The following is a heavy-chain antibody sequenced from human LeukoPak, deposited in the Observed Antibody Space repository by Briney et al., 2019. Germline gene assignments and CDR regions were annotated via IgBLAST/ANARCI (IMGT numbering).Heavy chain of an antibody. J-gene: IGHJ5*02. CDR2: IYYSGST. CDR1: GGSISSSSYY. V-gene: IGHV4-39*01. D-gene: IGHD6-13*01. CDR3: ARVIAAANWFDP. Sequence: SETLSLTCTVSGGSISSSSYYWGWIRQPPGKGLEWIGSIYYSGSTYYNPSLKSRVTISVDTSKSQFSLKLSSVTAADTAVYYCARVIAAANWFDPWGQGTLVTVSS.